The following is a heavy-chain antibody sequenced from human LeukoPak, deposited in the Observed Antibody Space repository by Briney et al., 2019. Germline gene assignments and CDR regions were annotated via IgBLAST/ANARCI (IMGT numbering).Heavy chain of an antibody. V-gene: IGHV3-48*03. CDR1: GFTFSSHE. Sequence: PGGSLRLSCAASGFTFSSHEMNWVRQAPGKGLEWVSYISRSGSTIYYADSVQGRFTISRDNAKNSLYLQMNSLRAEDTAVYYCARSMETNYFDHWGQGTLVTVSS. CDR3: ARSMETNYFDH. J-gene: IGHJ4*02. CDR2: ISRSGSTI. D-gene: IGHD4-17*01.